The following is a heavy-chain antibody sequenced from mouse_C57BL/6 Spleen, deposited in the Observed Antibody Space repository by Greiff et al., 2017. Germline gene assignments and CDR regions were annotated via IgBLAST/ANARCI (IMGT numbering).Heavy chain of an antibody. CDR3: ARHWDYYAMDY. Sequence: EVHLVESGGDLVKPGGSLKLSCAASGFTFSSYGMSWVRQTPDKRLEWVATISSGGSYTYYPDSVKGRFTISRDNAKNTLYLQRSSLKSEDTAMYYCARHWDYYAMDYWGQGTSVTVSS. CDR2: ISSGGSYT. D-gene: IGHD4-1*01. V-gene: IGHV5-6*01. CDR1: GFTFSSYG. J-gene: IGHJ4*01.